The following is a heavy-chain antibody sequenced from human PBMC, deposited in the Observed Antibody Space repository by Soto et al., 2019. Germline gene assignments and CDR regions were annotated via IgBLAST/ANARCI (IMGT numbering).Heavy chain of an antibody. J-gene: IGHJ3*02. V-gene: IGHV1-2*04. CDR1: GYTFTDYY. Sequence: QVQLAQSGAEVKNPGASVQVSCKASGYTFTDYYIHWLRQAPAQGLEWMGWINPNSGDTKYAQKFQGWATMTRDTSISTTYMELSRMTSADTALYYCARGPSHGAFAIWGQGTIITVSS. CDR3: ARGPSHGAFAI. CDR2: INPNSGDT.